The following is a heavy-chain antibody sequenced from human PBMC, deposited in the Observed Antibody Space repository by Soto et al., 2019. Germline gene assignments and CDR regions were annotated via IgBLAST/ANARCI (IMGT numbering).Heavy chain of an antibody. Sequence: GGSLRLSCAASGFTFSRYGMHWVRQAPGKELEWVAVIWYDGSDKYYGDSVRGRVTISRDNSKNTLYLQMNTLRAEDTAVYYCARDQCGGSCYPDYWGQGTLVTVSS. V-gene: IGHV3-33*01. J-gene: IGHJ4*02. CDR3: ARDQCGGSCYPDY. D-gene: IGHD2-15*01. CDR2: IWYDGSDK. CDR1: GFTFSRYG.